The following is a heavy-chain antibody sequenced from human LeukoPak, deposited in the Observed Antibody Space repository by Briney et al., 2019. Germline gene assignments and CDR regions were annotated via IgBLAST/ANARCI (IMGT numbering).Heavy chain of an antibody. CDR1: GFTFNDYD. CDR2: ISSSGSTI. CDR3: ARDTDYFDY. Sequence: GGSLRLSCAASGFTFNDYDMTWIRQAPGEGLEWISKISSSGSTIYYADSVRGRFTISRDNSKNSLYLQLNSLRADDTAVYYCARDTDYFDYWGQGTLVTVSS. V-gene: IGHV3-11*04. J-gene: IGHJ4*02.